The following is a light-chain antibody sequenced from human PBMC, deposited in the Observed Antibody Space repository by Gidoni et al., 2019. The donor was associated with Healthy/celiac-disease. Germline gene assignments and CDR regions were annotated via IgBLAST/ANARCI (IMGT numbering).Light chain of an antibody. CDR3: QQYNNWPPAT. J-gene: IGKJ1*01. V-gene: IGKV3-15*01. CDR1: QSVSSN. CDR2: GAS. Sequence: EILMTHSPATLSVSPGERATLSCRASQSVSSNLAWYQQKPGQAPRLLIYGASTRATGIPARFSGSGSGTEFTLTISSLQSEDFAVYYCQQYNNWPPATFGQXTKVEIK.